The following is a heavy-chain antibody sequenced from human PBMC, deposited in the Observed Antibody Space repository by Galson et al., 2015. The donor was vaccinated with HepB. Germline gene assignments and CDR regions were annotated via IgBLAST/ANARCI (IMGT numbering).Heavy chain of an antibody. CDR1: GFTFSSYS. Sequence: SLRLSCAASGFTFSSYSMNWVRQAPGKGLEWVSYISSSSSTIYYADSVKGRFTISRDNAKNSLYLQMNSLRAEDTAVYYCARAYSGYSYGQGSAFDIWGQGTMVTVSS. J-gene: IGHJ3*02. D-gene: IGHD5-18*01. V-gene: IGHV3-48*01. CDR2: ISSSSSTI. CDR3: ARAYSGYSYGQGSAFDI.